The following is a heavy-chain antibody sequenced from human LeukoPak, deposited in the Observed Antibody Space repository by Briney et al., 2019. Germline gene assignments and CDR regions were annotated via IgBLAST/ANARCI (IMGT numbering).Heavy chain of an antibody. V-gene: IGHV3-30*03. CDR2: VSYDGGTK. CDR1: GFTFRSYG. D-gene: IGHD3-10*01. CDR3: TREGLGSGSYFSAWFDP. J-gene: IGHJ5*02. Sequence: PGRSLRLSCAASGFTFRSYGMHWARQAPGKGLEWVAVVSYDGGTKYYADSVKGRFSISRDNSKNTLYLEMNSLRPEDTALYYCTREGLGSGSYFSAWFDPWGQGTLVTVSS.